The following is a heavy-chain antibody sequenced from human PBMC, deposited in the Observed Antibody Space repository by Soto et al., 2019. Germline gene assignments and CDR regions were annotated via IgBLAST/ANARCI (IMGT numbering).Heavy chain of an antibody. D-gene: IGHD5-18*01. V-gene: IGHV3-7*05. Sequence: EVQLVESGGGLVQPGGSLRLACAASGFTFRTYWLSWVRQVPGKGLEWVANINQDGSEKYYVDSVKGRFTISRDNARNSLYLQMSSLRAEDTALYYCARDGSTSWYSYDYYGMDVWGQGTTVTVSS. CDR1: GFTFRTYW. CDR2: INQDGSEK. J-gene: IGHJ6*02. CDR3: ARDGSTSWYSYDYYGMDV.